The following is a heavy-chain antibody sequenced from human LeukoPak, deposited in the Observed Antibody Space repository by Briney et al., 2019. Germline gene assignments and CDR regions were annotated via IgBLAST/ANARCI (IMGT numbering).Heavy chain of an antibody. V-gene: IGHV1-46*01. CDR1: GYTFTSYY. CDR2: INPSGGST. D-gene: IGHD3-22*01. J-gene: IGHJ3*02. Sequence: EASVKVSCKASGYTFTSYYMHWVRQAPGQGLEWMGLINPSGGSTSYAQKFQGRVTMTRDTSTSTVYMELSSLRSEDTAVYYCARDTYYYDSSGYYAHDAFDIWGQGTMVTVSS. CDR3: ARDTYYYDSSGYYAHDAFDI.